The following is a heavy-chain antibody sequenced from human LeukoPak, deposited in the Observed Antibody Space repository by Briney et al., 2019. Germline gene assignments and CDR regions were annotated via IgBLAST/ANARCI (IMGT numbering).Heavy chain of an antibody. Sequence: PGGSLRLSCATSGFTFSNAWMTWFRQAPGKGLEWVARIKNKTDGETTDYAAPVRGRFTISRDDSKNTLYLALNSLRSEDTAMYYCAIVSWFAPWGQGTLVTVSS. J-gene: IGHJ5*02. CDR1: GFTFSNAW. D-gene: IGHD6-6*01. CDR3: AIVSWFAP. CDR2: IKNKTDGETT. V-gene: IGHV3-15*01.